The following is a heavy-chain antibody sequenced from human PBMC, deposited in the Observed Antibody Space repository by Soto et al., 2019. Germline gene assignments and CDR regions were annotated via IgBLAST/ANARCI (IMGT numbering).Heavy chain of an antibody. CDR1: GDSVSSNSAA. D-gene: IGHD3-10*01. CDR2: TYYRPKWYN. Sequence: PSQTLSLTCAISGDSVSSNSAAWNWIRQSPSRGLEWLGRTYYRPKWYNDYAVSVKSRITINPDTSKNQFSLQLNSVTPEDTAVYYCARVVSITMVRGADRYYMDVWGKGTTVTVSS. CDR3: ARVVSITMVRGADRYYMDV. V-gene: IGHV6-1*01. J-gene: IGHJ6*03.